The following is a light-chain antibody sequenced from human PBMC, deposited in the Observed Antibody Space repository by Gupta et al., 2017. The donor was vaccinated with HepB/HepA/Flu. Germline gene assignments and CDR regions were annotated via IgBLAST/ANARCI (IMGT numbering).Light chain of an antibody. CDR3: SSYTSSSTLV. J-gene: IGLJ1*01. CDR1: SSDVGSYNR. CDR2: KVS. V-gene: IGLV2-18*02. Sequence: VTISCTGTSSDVGSYNRVSWYQQPPGTAPKLMIYKVSNRPSGVPDRFSGSKSGNTASLTISGLQAEDEADYYCSSYTSSSTLVFGTGTKVTVL.